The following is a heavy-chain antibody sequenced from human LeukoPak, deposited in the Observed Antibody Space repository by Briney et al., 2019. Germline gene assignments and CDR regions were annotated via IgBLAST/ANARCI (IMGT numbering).Heavy chain of an antibody. CDR2: IKQDGSVK. CDR1: GFTFSSYW. CDR3: ARAWWELSADY. Sequence: PGGSLRLSCAASGFTFSSYWMSWVRQAPGKGLEWVANIKQDGSVKYYVDSVKGRFTISRDNAKNSLYLQMNSLRAEDTAVYYCARAWWELSADYWGQGTLVTVSS. J-gene: IGHJ4*02. D-gene: IGHD1-26*01. V-gene: IGHV3-7*01.